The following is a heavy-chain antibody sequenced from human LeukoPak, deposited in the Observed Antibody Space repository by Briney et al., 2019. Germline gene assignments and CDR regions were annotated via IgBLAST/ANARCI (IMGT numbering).Heavy chain of an antibody. CDR3: AKGEKWELYFDY. CDR2: ISSSSSTI. D-gene: IGHD1-26*01. Sequence: GGSLRLSCAASGFTFSSYSMNWVRQAPGKGLEWVSYISSSSSTIYYADSVKGRFTISRDNSKNTLYLQMNSLRAEDTAVYYCAKGEKWELYFDYWGQGTLVTVSS. V-gene: IGHV3-48*01. CDR1: GFTFSSYS. J-gene: IGHJ4*02.